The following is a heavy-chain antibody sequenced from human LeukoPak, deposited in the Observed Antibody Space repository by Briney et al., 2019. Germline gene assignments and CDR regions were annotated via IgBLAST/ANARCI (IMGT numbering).Heavy chain of an antibody. V-gene: IGHV5-51*01. CDR1: GYSFTSYW. J-gene: IGHJ4*02. CDR2: IYPGDSDT. Sequence: GESLKISCKGSGYSFTSYWIGWVRQMPGKGLEWMGIIYPGDSDTRYSPSFQGQVTISADKSISTAYLQWSSLKASDTAVYYCARGRRFGELSHPTYYFDYWGQGTQLTVSS. CDR3: ARGRRFGELSHPTYYFDY. D-gene: IGHD3-10*01.